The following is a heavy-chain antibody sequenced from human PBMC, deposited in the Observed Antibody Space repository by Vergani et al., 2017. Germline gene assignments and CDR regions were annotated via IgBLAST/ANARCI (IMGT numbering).Heavy chain of an antibody. J-gene: IGHJ5*02. D-gene: IGHD2-2*01. CDR3: AREREIVVVPAAIPGWFDP. CDR2: IIPIFGTA. V-gene: IGHV1-69*01. Sequence: QVQLVQSGAEVKKPGSSVKVSCKASGGTFSSYAISWVRQAPGQGLEWMGGIIPIFGTANYAQKFQGRVTITADESTSTAYMELSSLRSEDTAVYYCAREREIVVVPAAIPGWFDPWGQGTLVTVSS. CDR1: GGTFSSYA.